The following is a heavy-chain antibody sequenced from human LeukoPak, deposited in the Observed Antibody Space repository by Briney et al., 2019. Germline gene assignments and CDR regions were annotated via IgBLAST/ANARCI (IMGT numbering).Heavy chain of an antibody. CDR2: ISYDGSNK. CDR1: GFTFSSYA. Sequence: GGSLRLSCAASGFTFSSYAMHWVRQAPGKGLEWVAVISYDGSNKYYADSVKGRFTISRDNSKNTLYLQMNSLRAEDTAVYYCARGDLVGATMGRVGYWGQGTLVTVSS. V-gene: IGHV3-30-3*01. J-gene: IGHJ4*02. CDR3: ARGDLVGATMGRVGY. D-gene: IGHD1-26*01.